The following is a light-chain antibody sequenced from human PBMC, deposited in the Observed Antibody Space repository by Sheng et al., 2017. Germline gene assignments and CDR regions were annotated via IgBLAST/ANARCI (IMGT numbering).Light chain of an antibody. CDR2: KAS. Sequence: DIQMTQSPSSLSASVGDRVTITCRASQSISSYLCWYQQKPGKAPKLLIYKASTLQSGVPSRFSGSGSGTDFTLTISSLQPDDFATYYCQQYDSEITFGQGTRLEIK. CDR1: QSISSY. J-gene: IGKJ5*01. V-gene: IGKV1-5*03. CDR3: QQYDSEIT.